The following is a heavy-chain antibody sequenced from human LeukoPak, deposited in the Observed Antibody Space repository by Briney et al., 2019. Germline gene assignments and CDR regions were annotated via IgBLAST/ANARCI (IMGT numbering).Heavy chain of an antibody. CDR2: IIPIFGTA. CDR3: ARVCAGGGSCHYYYYYMDV. D-gene: IGHD2-15*01. J-gene: IGHJ6*03. V-gene: IGHV1-69*01. Sequence: EASVKVSCKASGGTFSSYAISWVRQAPGQGLEWMGGIIPIFGTANYAQKFQGRVTITADESTSTAYMELSSLRSEDTAVYYCARVCAGGGSCHYYYYYMDVWGKGTTVTVSS. CDR1: GGTFSSYA.